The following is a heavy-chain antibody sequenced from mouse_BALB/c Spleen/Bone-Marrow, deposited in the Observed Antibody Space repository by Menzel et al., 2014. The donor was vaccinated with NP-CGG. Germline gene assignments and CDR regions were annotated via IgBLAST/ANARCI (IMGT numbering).Heavy chain of an antibody. CDR3: ARWGYNMSRYALDD. CDR2: IYPGGGST. Sequence: VQLQQSGPEVVKPGALVKISCTASGYTFTSYDITWVQQRPGQGLEWIGWIYPGGGSTKYNEKFRGKATLTADKSSSTAYMQLSSLTSENSAVYFCARWGYNMSRYALDDWGQGTSVTVSS. D-gene: IGHD3-1*01. V-gene: IGHV1S56*01. J-gene: IGHJ4*01. CDR1: GYTFTSYD.